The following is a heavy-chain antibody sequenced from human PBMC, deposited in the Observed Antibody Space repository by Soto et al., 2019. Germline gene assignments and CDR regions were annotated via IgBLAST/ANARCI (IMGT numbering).Heavy chain of an antibody. CDR2: ITPIAETT. V-gene: IGHV1-69*01. CDR1: GGPFSRYT. J-gene: IGHJ3*02. CDR3: ARGVAPGQTADPYVFDI. D-gene: IGHD3-3*01. Sequence: QAQLVQSGAEVKKPGSSVRVSCRASGGPFSRYTVSWVRQAPGQGLEWIGGITPIAETTNYAQKFRGRLSITADVSTDTVYMELRRLTSDDTADYFCARGVAPGQTADPYVFDIWGQGTRVTVSS.